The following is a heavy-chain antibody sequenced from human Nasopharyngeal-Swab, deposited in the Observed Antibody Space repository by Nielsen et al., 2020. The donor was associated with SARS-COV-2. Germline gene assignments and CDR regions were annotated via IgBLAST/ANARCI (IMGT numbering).Heavy chain of an antibody. CDR2: IYYSGAT. CDR3: VRDNYYRYYMDV. D-gene: IGHD2-15*01. V-gene: IGHV4-39*01. J-gene: IGHJ6*03. Sequence: WIRQPPGKGLEWIGSIYYSGATYYSPSLKSRLTISVDTSQNQFSLTVSSVTASDTAVYYCVRDNYYRYYMDVWGQGTTVTVSS.